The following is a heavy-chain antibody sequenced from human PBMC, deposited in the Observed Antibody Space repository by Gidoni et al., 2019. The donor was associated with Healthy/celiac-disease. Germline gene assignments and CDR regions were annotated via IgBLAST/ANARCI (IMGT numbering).Heavy chain of an antibody. CDR2: IYYSGSP. CDR1: GGSISSSEYY. J-gene: IGHJ2*01. V-gene: IGHV4-30-4*01. Sequence: QVQLQESGPGLVKPSQTLSLTCTVPGGSISSSEYYWRWIRQHPGKGLEWIGYIYYSGSPYYNPSLKRRVTISVDTSTNQFSLKLSSVTAADTAVYYCARPHRGLRYWYFDLWGRGTLVTVSS. CDR3: ARPHRGLRYWYFDL.